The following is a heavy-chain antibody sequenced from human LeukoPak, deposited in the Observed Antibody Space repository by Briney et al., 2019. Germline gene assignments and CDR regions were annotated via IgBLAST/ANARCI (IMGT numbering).Heavy chain of an antibody. D-gene: IGHD6-13*01. V-gene: IGHV1-69*06. J-gene: IGHJ6*02. CDR3: ASAAAYKSRYYYYGMDV. Sequence: GSSVKVSCKASGGTFSSYAISWVRQAPGQGLEWMGGIIPIFGTANYAQKFQGRVTITADKSTSTAYMELSSLRSEDTAVYYCASAAAYKSRYYYYGMDVWGQGTTVTVSS. CDR1: GGTFSSYA. CDR2: IIPIFGTA.